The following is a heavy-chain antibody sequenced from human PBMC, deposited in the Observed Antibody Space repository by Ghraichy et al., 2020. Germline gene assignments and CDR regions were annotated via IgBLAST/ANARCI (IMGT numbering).Heavy chain of an antibody. Sequence: LSLTCAASGFTFSGSAMSWVRQAPGKGLEWVSSISHTGSSAFYADSVKGRFAVLRDNSKEMVYLEMNSLRAEDTAVYYCAKERSGWFRFECDYWGQGTLVTVSS. J-gene: IGHJ4*02. CDR3: AKERSGWFRFECDY. D-gene: IGHD6-19*01. CDR2: ISHTGSSA. V-gene: IGHV3-23*01. CDR1: GFTFSGSA.